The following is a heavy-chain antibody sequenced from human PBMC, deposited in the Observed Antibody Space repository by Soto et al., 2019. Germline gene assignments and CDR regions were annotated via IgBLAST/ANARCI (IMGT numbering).Heavy chain of an antibody. J-gene: IGHJ6*02. Sequence: QVQLVQSGAEVKKPGSSVKVSCKASGGTFSSYAISWVRQAPGQGLEWMGGIIPIFGTANYAQKFQGRVTITADESTSTAYMELSSLRSEDTAVYYCARGGDIVVVQAARRGYYGMDVWGQGTTVTVSS. CDR2: IIPIFGTA. V-gene: IGHV1-69*01. D-gene: IGHD2-2*01. CDR3: ARGGDIVVVQAARRGYYGMDV. CDR1: GGTFSSYA.